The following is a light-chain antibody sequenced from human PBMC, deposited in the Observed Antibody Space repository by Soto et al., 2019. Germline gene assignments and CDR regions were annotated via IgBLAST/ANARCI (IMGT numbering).Light chain of an antibody. V-gene: IGLV2-8*01. J-gene: IGLJ1*01. CDR3: SSSAGSNLLR. CDR2: EVS. CDR1: SSDIGGYNY. Sequence: QSALTQPPSASGSPGQSVTISCTGTSSDIGGYNYVSWYQQHPGKAPKLMIYEVSKRPSGVPDRLSGSKSGNTASLTVSGLQAEDEADYYSSSSAGSNLLRFGTGTKLTVL.